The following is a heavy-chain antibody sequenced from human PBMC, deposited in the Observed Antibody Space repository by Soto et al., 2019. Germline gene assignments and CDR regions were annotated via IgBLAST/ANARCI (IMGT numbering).Heavy chain of an antibody. D-gene: IGHD2-2*01. J-gene: IGHJ4*02. CDR2: ITGNVETT. CDR3: AQVDCGSSGCRLIDY. V-gene: IGHV3-23*01. CDR1: GFTFINHA. Sequence: PGGSLRLSCAGSGFTFINHAMNWVRQAPGKGLEWVTGITGNVETTNYADSVKGRFTISRDNSKNTLYLQMNSLRAEDTAVYYCAQVDCGSSGCRLIDYWGQGTLVTFSS.